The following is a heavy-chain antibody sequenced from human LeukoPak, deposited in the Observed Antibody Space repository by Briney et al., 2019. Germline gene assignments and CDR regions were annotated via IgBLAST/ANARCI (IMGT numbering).Heavy chain of an antibody. CDR1: GYTFTSYG. D-gene: IGHD3-3*01. V-gene: IGHV1-18*01. CDR2: ISAYNGNT. J-gene: IGHJ3*02. CDR3: AKTDYDFWSGYYRGAGAFDI. Sequence: GASVKVSCKASGYTFTSYGISWVRQAPGQGLEWMGWISAYNGNTNYAQKLQGRVTMTTDTSTSTAYMELRSLRSDDTAVYYCAKTDYDFWSGYYRGAGAFDIWGQGTMVTVSS.